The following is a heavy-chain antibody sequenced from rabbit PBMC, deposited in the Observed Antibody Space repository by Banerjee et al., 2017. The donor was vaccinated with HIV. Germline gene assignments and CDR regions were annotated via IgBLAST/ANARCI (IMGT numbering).Heavy chain of an antibody. Sequence: QEQLEESGGDLVKPGASLTLTSKASGFSLSSSYWICWVRQAPGKGLELIGCIYGGDSATTWYASWVNGRFTTSKTSSTTVTLQMTSLTAADTATYFCARDLAGVIGWNFGLWGPGTLVTV. CDR1: GFSLSSSYW. CDR3: ARDLAGVIGWNFGL. D-gene: IGHD4-1*01. J-gene: IGHJ4*01. CDR2: IYGGDSATT. V-gene: IGHV1S45*01.